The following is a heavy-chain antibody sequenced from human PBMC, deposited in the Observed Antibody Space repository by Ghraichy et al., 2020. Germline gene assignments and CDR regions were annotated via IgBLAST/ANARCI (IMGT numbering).Heavy chain of an antibody. D-gene: IGHD5-18*01. V-gene: IGHV4-39*07. CDR1: GGSISSSSYY. CDR2: IYYSGST. J-gene: IGHJ6*02. CDR3: ARDWRIQLWFEYYYYYYGMDV. Sequence: SETLSLTCTVSGGSISSSSYYWGWIRQPPGKGLEWIGSIYYSGSTYYNPSIKSRVTISVDTSKNQFSLKLSSVTAADTAVYYCARDWRIQLWFEYYYYYYGMDVWGQGTTVTVSS.